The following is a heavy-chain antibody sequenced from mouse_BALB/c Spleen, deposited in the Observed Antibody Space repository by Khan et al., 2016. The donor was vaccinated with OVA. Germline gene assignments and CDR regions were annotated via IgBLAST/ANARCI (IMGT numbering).Heavy chain of an antibody. CDR2: IFPGDDST. CDR1: GYTFPSYD. Sequence: QVQLKESGAELVKPGASVKLSCKASGYTFPSYDINWVRQRPEQGLEWIGWIFPGDDSTKYNEKFKGKATLTTDKSSSTAYMQLSRLTSEDSAVYISARHYYGINLYWYFDVWGAGTTVTVSS. J-gene: IGHJ1*01. CDR3: ARHYYGINLYWYFDV. V-gene: IGHV1-85*01. D-gene: IGHD1-1*02.